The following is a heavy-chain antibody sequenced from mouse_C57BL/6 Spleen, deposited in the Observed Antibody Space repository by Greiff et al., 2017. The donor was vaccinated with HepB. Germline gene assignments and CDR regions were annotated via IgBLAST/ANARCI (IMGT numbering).Heavy chain of an antibody. Sequence: VQLKESGAKLVKPGASVKMSCKASGYTFTTYPIEWMKQNHGKSLEWIGNFHPYNDDTKYNEKFKGKATLTVEKSSSTVYLELSRLTSDDSAVYYCARRGPRDYAMDYWGQGTSVTVSS. CDR3: ARRGPRDYAMDY. V-gene: IGHV1-47*01. CDR2: FHPYNDDT. J-gene: IGHJ4*01. D-gene: IGHD3-3*01. CDR1: GYTFTTYP.